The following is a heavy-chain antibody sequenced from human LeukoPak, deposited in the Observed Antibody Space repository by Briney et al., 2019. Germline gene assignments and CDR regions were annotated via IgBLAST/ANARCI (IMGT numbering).Heavy chain of an antibody. CDR3: ARRSYYYDSSGHPKYYFDY. J-gene: IGHJ4*02. Sequence: PSETLSLTCAVYGGPFSDYYWIWTRQPPGKGLEWIGEINHSGSTNYNPSLKSRVTISVDTSKNQFSLKLSSVTAADTAVYYCARRSYYYDSSGHPKYYFDYWGQGTLVAVSS. CDR1: GGPFSDYY. D-gene: IGHD3-22*01. V-gene: IGHV4-34*01. CDR2: INHSGST.